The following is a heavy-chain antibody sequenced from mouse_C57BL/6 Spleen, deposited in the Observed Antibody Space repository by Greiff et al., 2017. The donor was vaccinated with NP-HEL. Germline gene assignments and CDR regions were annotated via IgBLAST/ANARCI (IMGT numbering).Heavy chain of an antibody. CDR2: INPNNGGT. V-gene: IGHV1-26*01. CDR3: FIYYYGSSYWNFDY. D-gene: IGHD1-1*01. CDR1: GYTFTDYY. Sequence: VQLQQSGPELVKPGASVKISCKASGYTFTDYYMNWVKQSHGKSLEWIGDINPNNGGTSYNQKFKGKATLTVDKSSSTAYMELRSLTSEDSAVYYCFIYYYGSSYWNFDYWGQGTTLTVSS. J-gene: IGHJ2*01.